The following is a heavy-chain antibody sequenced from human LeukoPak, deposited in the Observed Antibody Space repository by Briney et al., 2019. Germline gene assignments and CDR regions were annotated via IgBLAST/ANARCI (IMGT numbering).Heavy chain of an antibody. V-gene: IGHV3-33*08. D-gene: IGHD3-22*01. CDR2: IWYDGSNK. CDR3: ARGDYYDRSGYPYYFDY. Sequence: GGSLRLSCAASGFTFSSYGMHWVRQAPGKGLEWVAVIWYDGSNKYYADSVKGRFTISRDNSKNTLYLQMNSLRAEDTAVYYCARGDYYDRSGYPYYFDYWGQGTLVTVSS. CDR1: GFTFSSYG. J-gene: IGHJ4*02.